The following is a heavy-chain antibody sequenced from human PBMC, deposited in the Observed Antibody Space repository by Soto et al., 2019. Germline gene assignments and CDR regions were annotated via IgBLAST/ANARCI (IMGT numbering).Heavy chain of an antibody. D-gene: IGHD1-20*01. V-gene: IGHV4-59*01. CDR1: GGSISSYY. CDR3: ARVTRHITGTRHFDY. Sequence: SETLSLTCTVSGGSISSYYWSWIRQPPGKGLEWIGYIYYSGSTNYNPSLKSRVTISVDTSKNQFSLKLSSVTAADTAVYYCARVTRHITGTRHFDYWGQGTLVTVSS. J-gene: IGHJ4*02. CDR2: IYYSGST.